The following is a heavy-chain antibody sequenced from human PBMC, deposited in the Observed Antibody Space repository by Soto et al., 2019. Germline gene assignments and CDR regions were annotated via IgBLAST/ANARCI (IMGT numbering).Heavy chain of an antibody. Sequence: ASVKVSCKASGYTFTGYYMHWVRQAPGQGLEWMGWINPNSGGTNYAQKFQGWVTMTRDTSISTAYMELSRLRSDDTAVYYCAREYSSSWEGNYYYYGMDVWGQGTTVTVSS. CDR3: AREYSSSWEGNYYYYGMDV. J-gene: IGHJ6*02. CDR2: INPNSGGT. CDR1: GYTFTGYY. V-gene: IGHV1-2*04. D-gene: IGHD6-13*01.